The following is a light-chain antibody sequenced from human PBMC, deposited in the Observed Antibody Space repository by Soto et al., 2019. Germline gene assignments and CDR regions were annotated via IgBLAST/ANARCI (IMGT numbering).Light chain of an antibody. CDR2: DAS. V-gene: IGKV1-5*01. Sequence: DIQMTQSPSTLSASVGDRVTITCRASQSISSRLAWYQQKPGKAPKLLIYDASSLESGVPSRFSGSGAETEFSLTISSLQPDDFAAYYCQQYNNYSQYTCGQGTKLEIK. J-gene: IGKJ2*01. CDR1: QSISSR. CDR3: QQYNNYSQYT.